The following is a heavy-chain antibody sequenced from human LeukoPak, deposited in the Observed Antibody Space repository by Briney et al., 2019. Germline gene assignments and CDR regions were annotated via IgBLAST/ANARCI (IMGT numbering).Heavy chain of an antibody. V-gene: IGHV3-30*18. CDR2: ISYDGSNK. D-gene: IGHD2-2*02. J-gene: IGHJ4*02. CDR1: GFTFSSYG. CDR3: AKDQYPTLDY. Sequence: GGSLRLSCAASGFTFSSYGMHWVRQAPGKGVEWVAVISYDGSNKYYADSVKGRFTISRDNSKNTLYLQMNSLRAEDTAVYYCAKDQYPTLDYWGQGTLVTVSS.